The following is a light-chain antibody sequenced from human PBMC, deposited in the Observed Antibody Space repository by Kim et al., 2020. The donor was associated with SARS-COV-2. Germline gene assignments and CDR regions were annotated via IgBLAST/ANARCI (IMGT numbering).Light chain of an antibody. Sequence: ASVGDRVTITCRTSQNINSHLNWYHQKPGRAPKLLIYAASTLQGGVPSRVSGSGSETDFTLTISSLQPEDFATYFCQQTYISPFTFGPGTKVDIK. CDR3: QQTYISPFT. CDR2: AAS. CDR1: QNINSH. V-gene: IGKV1-39*01. J-gene: IGKJ3*01.